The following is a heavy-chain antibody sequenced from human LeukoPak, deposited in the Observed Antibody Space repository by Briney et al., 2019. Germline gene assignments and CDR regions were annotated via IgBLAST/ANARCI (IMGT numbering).Heavy chain of an antibody. Sequence: PSETLSLTCTVSGGSISSYCWSWIRQPPGKGLEWIGYIYYSGSTNYNPSLKSRVTISVDTSKNQFSLKLSSVTAADTAVYYCARSSWLSADFDYWGQGTLVTVSS. V-gene: IGHV4-59*08. CDR3: ARSSWLSADFDY. CDR1: GGSISSYC. J-gene: IGHJ4*02. D-gene: IGHD6-19*01. CDR2: IYYSGST.